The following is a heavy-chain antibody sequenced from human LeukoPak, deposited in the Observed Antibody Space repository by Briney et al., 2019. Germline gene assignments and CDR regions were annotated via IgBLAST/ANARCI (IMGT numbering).Heavy chain of an antibody. CDR2: ISSSSSYT. CDR3: ARAGYSSSWYVFD. D-gene: IGHD6-13*01. CDR1: GFTFSDYY. Sequence: GGSLRLSCAASGFTFSDYYMSWIRQAPGKGLEWVSYISSSSSYTNYADSVKGRFTISRDNAKNSLYLQMNSLRAEDTAVYYCARAGYSSSWYVFDWGQGTLVTVSS. V-gene: IGHV3-11*06. J-gene: IGHJ4*02.